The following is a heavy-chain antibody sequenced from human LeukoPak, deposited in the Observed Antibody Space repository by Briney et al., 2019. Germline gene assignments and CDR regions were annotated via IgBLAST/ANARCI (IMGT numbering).Heavy chain of an antibody. D-gene: IGHD3-9*01. CDR2: IRSTGDST. Sequence: GGSLRLSCAASGFTFSNFAIHWVRQAPGKGLEFVSGIRSTGDSTYYANSAKGRFTISRDNAKNSLYLQMNSLRAEDTAVYYCASGLRYFDWLLPFDYWGQGTLVTVSS. CDR3: ASGLRYFDWLLPFDY. V-gene: IGHV3-64*01. CDR1: GFTFSNFA. J-gene: IGHJ4*02.